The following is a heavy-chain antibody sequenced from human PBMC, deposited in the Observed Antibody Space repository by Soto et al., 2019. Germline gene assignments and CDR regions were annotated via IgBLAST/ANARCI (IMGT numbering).Heavy chain of an antibody. CDR1: GYTFTSYG. J-gene: IGHJ4*02. CDR2: ISAYNGNT. V-gene: IGHV1-18*01. Sequence: GASVKVSCKASGYTFTSYGISWVRQAPGQGLEWMGWISAYNGNTNYAQKLQGRVTMTTDTSTSTAYMELRSLRSDDTAVYYCARPILNYDILTGYYDWGQGTLVTVSS. CDR3: ARPILNYDILTGYYD. D-gene: IGHD3-9*01.